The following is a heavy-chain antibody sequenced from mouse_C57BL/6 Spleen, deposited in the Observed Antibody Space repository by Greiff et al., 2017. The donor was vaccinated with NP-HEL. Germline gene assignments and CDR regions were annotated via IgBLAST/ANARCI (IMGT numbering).Heavy chain of an antibody. Sequence: EVKLVESGGGLVQPGGSLSLSCAASGFTFTDYYMIWVRQPPGKALEWLGFIRNKANGYTTEYSASVKGRFTISRDNSQSILYLQMNALRAEDSATYYCARYRMIKEAMDYWGQGTSVTVSS. CDR3: ARYRMIKEAMDY. D-gene: IGHD2-4*01. CDR1: GFTFTDYY. V-gene: IGHV7-3*01. CDR2: IRNKANGYTT. J-gene: IGHJ4*01.